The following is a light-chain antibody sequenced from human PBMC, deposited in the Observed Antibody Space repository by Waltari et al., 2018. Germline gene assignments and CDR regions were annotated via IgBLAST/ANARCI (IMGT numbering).Light chain of an antibody. V-gene: IGKV4-1*01. CDR2: WAC. Sequence: DIVMTQSPDSLAGSPGERATINCKSSQSLLFHANNKNYLAWYQQRPGHPPNLLISWACTRESGVPDRFSGSGSGTDFTLTISSLQAEDVAVYYCQQYSSTPLTFGGGTKVEIK. CDR1: QSLLFHANNKNY. CDR3: QQYSSTPLT. J-gene: IGKJ4*01.